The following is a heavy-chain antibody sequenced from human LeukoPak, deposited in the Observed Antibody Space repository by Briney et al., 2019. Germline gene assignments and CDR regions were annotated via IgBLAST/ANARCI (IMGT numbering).Heavy chain of an antibody. Sequence: SETLSLTCAVSGYSISSGYYWGWIRQPPGKGLEWIGSIYHSGSTYYNPSLKSRVTISVDTSKKQFSLKLSSVTAADTAVYYCARHAGYYYYMDVWGKGTTVTVSS. V-gene: IGHV4-38-2*01. CDR1: GYSISSGYY. CDR3: ARHAGYYYYMDV. D-gene: IGHD1-14*01. CDR2: IYHSGST. J-gene: IGHJ6*03.